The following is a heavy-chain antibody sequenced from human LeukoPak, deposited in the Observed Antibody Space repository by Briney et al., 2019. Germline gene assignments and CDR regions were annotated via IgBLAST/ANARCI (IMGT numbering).Heavy chain of an antibody. CDR2: ISGNGRST. CDR1: GFTFTSHA. Sequence: PGGSLRLSCAASGFTFTSHALTWVRQAPGKGPEWASSISGNGRSTYYSDSVGGRFTISRDNSRNTLYLQMTNLRADDTAVYYCVSRGGASVLYYFDFWGQGTLVTVSS. J-gene: IGHJ4*02. D-gene: IGHD3-10*01. CDR3: VSRGGASVLYYFDF. V-gene: IGHV3-23*01.